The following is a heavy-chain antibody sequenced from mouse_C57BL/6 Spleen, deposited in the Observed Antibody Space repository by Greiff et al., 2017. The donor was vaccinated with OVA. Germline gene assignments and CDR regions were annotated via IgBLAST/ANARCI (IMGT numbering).Heavy chain of an antibody. Sequence: VQLQQSGAELVRPGTSVKMSCKASGYTFTNYWIGWAKQRPGHGLEWIGDIYPGGGYTNYNEKFKGKATLTADKSSSTAYMQFSSLTSEDSAIYYCARKGATVVATDAMDYWGQGTLVTVSS. D-gene: IGHD1-1*01. CDR1: GYTFTNYW. CDR3: ARKGATVVATDAMDY. V-gene: IGHV1-63*01. CDR2: IYPGGGYT. J-gene: IGHJ4*01.